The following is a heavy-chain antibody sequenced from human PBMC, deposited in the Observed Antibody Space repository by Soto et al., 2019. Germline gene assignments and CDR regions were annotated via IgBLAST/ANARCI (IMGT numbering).Heavy chain of an antibody. CDR2: IYWDDDK. CDR1: GFSLRANGVG. CDR3: ARIKVVRGVIITDAFDI. V-gene: IGHV2-5*02. J-gene: IGHJ3*02. Sequence: QITLKESGRTLVKPTQTLTLTCSFSGFSLRANGVGVGWIRQPPGKALECLARIYWDDDKRYSPSLQSRLTITKATSRNQVVLTMANMDPEDTGTYDCARIKVVRGVIITDAFDIWGQGAVVNVSS. D-gene: IGHD3-10*01.